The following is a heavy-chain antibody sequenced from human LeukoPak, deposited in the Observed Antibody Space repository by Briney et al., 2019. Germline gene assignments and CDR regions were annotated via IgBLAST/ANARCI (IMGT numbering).Heavy chain of an antibody. J-gene: IGHJ4*02. CDR3: ARHYYDRSDSYSFDY. CDR1: GGSISGYY. D-gene: IGHD3-22*01. V-gene: IGHV4-59*08. Sequence: SETLSLTCTVSGGSISGYYWSWIRQPPGKGLEWIGYIFSSGSTNYNPSLKSRVTTSEDTSVNQFSLKLSSVTAADTAVYYCARHYYDRSDSYSFDYWGQGALVTVSS. CDR2: IFSSGST.